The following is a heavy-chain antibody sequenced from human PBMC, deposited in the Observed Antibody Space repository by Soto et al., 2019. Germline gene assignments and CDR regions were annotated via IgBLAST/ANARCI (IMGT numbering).Heavy chain of an antibody. CDR1: GGTFRTSA. J-gene: IGHJ6*01. Sequence: QVQLVQSGAEVKKPGSSVKVSSKTSGGTFRTSAISWVRQAPGQGLEWMGGIMPVFPTPDYAQKFQGRVTITADESTSTAYMELSSLRSEDTVVYYCARDKDRQQLGGNYYYIMDVWGQGTTVTVSS. CDR3: ARDKDRQQLGGNYYYIMDV. D-gene: IGHD3-3*02. V-gene: IGHV1-69*12. CDR2: IMPVFPTP.